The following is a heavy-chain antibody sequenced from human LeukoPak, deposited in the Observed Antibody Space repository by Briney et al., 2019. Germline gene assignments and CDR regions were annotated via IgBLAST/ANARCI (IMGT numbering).Heavy chain of an antibody. J-gene: IGHJ4*02. D-gene: IGHD2-21*01. Sequence: GGSLRLSCAASGFSVSGKFMSWVRQAPGKGLEWVSIIHYDGKIRYAGSVGGRFTIYRDDSENTLFLRMNSLRVDDTAVYFCASGDGYLQPYWGQGTLVTVSS. CDR2: IHYDGKI. CDR3: ASGDGYLQPY. CDR1: GFSVSGKF. V-gene: IGHV3-53*01.